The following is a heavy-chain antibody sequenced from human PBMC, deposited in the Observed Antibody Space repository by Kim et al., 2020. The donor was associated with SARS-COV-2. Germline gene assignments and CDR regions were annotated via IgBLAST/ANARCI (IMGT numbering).Heavy chain of an antibody. Sequence: SETLSLTCAVYGGSFSGYYWSWIRQPPGKGLEWIGEINHSGSTNYNPSLKSRVTISVDTSKNQFSLKLSSVTAADTAVYYCARVRPLRGSWLISGNWFDPWGQGTLVTVSS. D-gene: IGHD6-13*01. CDR3: ARVRPLRGSWLISGNWFDP. CDR1: GGSFSGYY. V-gene: IGHV4-34*01. CDR2: INHSGST. J-gene: IGHJ5*02.